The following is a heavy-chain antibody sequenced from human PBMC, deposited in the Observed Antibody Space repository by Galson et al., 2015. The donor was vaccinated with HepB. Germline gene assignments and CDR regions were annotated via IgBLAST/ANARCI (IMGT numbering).Heavy chain of an antibody. V-gene: IGHV3-33*06. CDR1: GFTFSSYG. Sequence: SLRLSCAASGFTFSSYGMHWVRQAPGKGLEWVAVIWYDGSNKYYADSVKGRFTISGDNSKNTLYLQMNSLRAEDTAVYYCAKTYIAAAATGYFDYWGQGTLVTVSS. J-gene: IGHJ4*02. D-gene: IGHD6-13*01. CDR2: IWYDGSNK. CDR3: AKTYIAAAATGYFDY.